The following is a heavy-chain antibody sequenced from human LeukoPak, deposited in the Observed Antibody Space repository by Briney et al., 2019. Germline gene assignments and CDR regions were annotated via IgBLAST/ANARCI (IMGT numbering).Heavy chain of an antibody. CDR2: IKQDGSGK. D-gene: IGHD1-26*01. Sequence: PGGSLRLSCAASGFTFSSYWMSWVRQAPGKGLEWVANIKQDGSGKYYVDSVKGRFTISRDNAKNSLYLQMNSLRAEDTAVYYCARDWYSGSYPIDYWGQGTLVTVSS. J-gene: IGHJ4*02. V-gene: IGHV3-7*01. CDR1: GFTFSSYW. CDR3: ARDWYSGSYPIDY.